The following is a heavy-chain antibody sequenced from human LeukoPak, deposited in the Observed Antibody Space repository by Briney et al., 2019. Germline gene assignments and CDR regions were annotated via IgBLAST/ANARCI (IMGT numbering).Heavy chain of an antibody. Sequence: ASVKVSCKASGYTFTGYYMHWVRQAPGQGLEWMGWINPNSGGTNYAQKFQGRVTMTRDTSISTAYMELSRLRSDDTAVYYCARDYYDFWSGYEGPFDYWGQGTLVTVS. CDR1: GYTFTGYY. D-gene: IGHD3-3*01. CDR2: INPNSGGT. J-gene: IGHJ4*02. V-gene: IGHV1-2*02. CDR3: ARDYYDFWSGYEGPFDY.